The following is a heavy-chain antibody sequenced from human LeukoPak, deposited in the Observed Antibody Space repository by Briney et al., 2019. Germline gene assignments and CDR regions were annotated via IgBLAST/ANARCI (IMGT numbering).Heavy chain of an antibody. CDR1: GYSFTGNY. V-gene: IGHV1-46*01. Sequence: ASVKVSCKASGYSFTGNYMHWVRQAPGQGLEWMGIINPSGGSASYAQKFQGRVTMTRDTSTSTVYMELSRLRSDDTAVYYCARAQYYDILDYYYGMDVWGQGTTVTVSS. D-gene: IGHD3-9*01. CDR2: INPSGGSA. J-gene: IGHJ6*02. CDR3: ARAQYYDILDYYYGMDV.